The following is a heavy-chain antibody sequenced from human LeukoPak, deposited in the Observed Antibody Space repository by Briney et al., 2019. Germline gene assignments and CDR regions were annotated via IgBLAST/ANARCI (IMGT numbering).Heavy chain of an antibody. CDR2: IYHSGST. D-gene: IGHD7-27*01. CDR3: ARGPLGELNGDRLFDY. J-gene: IGHJ4*02. CDR1: GGSISSGGYS. Sequence: PSGTLSLTCAVSGGSISSGGYSWSWIRLPPGKGLEWIGYIYHSGSTYYNPSLKSRVTISVDRSKNQFSLKLSSVTAADTAVYYCARGPLGELNGDRLFDYWGQGTLVTVSS. V-gene: IGHV4-30-2*01.